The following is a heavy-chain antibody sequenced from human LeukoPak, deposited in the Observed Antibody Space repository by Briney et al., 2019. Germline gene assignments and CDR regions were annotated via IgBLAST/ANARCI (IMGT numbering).Heavy chain of an antibody. J-gene: IGHJ5*02. D-gene: IGHD2-15*01. CDR2: ISAYNGNT. CDR1: GYTFSSYG. Sequence: GASVKVSCKGSGYTFSSYGVSWVRQAPGQGLEWIGWISAYNGNTNYVQKLQGRVTMTTDTSTNTAYMELRSLRSDDTAVYYCARGGLGYCSGCSWPTSWFYHWGQGTLVIVSS. CDR3: ARGGLGYCSGCSWPTSWFYH. V-gene: IGHV1-18*01.